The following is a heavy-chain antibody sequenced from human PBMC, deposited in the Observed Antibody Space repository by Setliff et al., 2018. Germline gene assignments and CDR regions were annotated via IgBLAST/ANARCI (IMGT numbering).Heavy chain of an antibody. D-gene: IGHD6-19*01. CDR1: GGYIGGTSYY. J-gene: IGHJ4*02. V-gene: IGHV4-39*01. CDR2: IHFRGTT. CDR3: ARVGVTSGWAY. Sequence: SETLSLTCIVSGGYIGGTSYYWGWIRQSPGKGLEWIGSIHFRGTTYYNPSLNSQVTISVDTSKNQFSLNLNSVTAADTAVYYCARVGVTSGWAYWGLGTLVTVSS.